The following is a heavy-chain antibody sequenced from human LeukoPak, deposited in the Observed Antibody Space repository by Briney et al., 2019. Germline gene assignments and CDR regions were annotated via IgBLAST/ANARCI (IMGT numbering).Heavy chain of an antibody. V-gene: IGHV5-51*01. CDR1: AYSFTSYW. Sequence: GESLKISCKGSAYSFTSYWIGWVRQVPGKGLEWMGIIYPGDSIVRYSPSFQGQVIISADKSISTAYLQWSSLKASDTAMYYCARGEEYYGDYLDNYYYGMDVWGQGTTVTVSS. CDR2: IYPGDSIV. J-gene: IGHJ6*02. D-gene: IGHD4-17*01. CDR3: ARGEEYYGDYLDNYYYGMDV.